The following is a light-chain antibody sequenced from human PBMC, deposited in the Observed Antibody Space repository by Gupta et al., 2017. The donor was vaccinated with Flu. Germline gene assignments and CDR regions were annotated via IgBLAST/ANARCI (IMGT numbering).Light chain of an antibody. CDR3: NSRDSSGNLWV. J-gene: IGLJ3*02. CDR1: SLRSYY. V-gene: IGLV3-19*01. Sequence: SSELTQDPAVSVALGQTVRIKCQGDSLRSYYASWYQQKPGQAPVLVIYGKNNRPSGIPDRFSGSSSGNTASLTITGAQAEDEADYYCNSRDSSGNLWVFGGGTKLTVL. CDR2: GKN.